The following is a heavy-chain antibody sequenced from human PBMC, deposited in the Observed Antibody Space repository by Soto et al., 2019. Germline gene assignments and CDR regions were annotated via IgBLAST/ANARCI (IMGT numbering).Heavy chain of an antibody. D-gene: IGHD6-13*01. Sequence: GGSLRLSCAASGFTFSDYYMSWIRQAPGEGLEWVSYISSSARTKYYADSVKGRFTISRDNAKNSLYLQMNSLRAEDTAIYYCARNSEHFDYWGQGTLVTVSS. J-gene: IGHJ4*02. CDR2: ISSSARTK. CDR3: ARNSEHFDY. CDR1: GFTFSDYY. V-gene: IGHV3-11*01.